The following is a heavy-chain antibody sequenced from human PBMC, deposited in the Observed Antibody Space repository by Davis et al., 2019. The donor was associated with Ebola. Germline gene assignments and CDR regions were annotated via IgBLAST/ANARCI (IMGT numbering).Heavy chain of an antibody. V-gene: IGHV3-30*18. J-gene: IGHJ6*02. CDR3: AKVRSGVWGALDV. CDR1: GITFSSFG. CDR2: ISYDGSNK. D-gene: IGHD3-10*01. Sequence: GESLKISCAASGITFSSFGMHWVRQAPGKGLEWVAVISYDGSNKYYADSVKGRFTISRDNSKNTLYLQMNSLRVEDTAVYYCAKVRSGVWGALDVWGPGTTVTVSS.